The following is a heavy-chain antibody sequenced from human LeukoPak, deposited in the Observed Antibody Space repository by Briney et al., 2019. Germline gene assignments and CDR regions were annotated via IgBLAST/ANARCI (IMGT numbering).Heavy chain of an antibody. Sequence: SVKVSCKASGGTFSSYGISWVRQAPGLGLEWMGGIIPIFGTTKYAQKFQGRVTITADESTSTAYMEVSSLRSEDTAVYYCAREGVDYYDSSAYLDYWGQGTLVTVSS. V-gene: IGHV1-69*01. CDR1: GGTFSSYG. CDR2: IIPIFGTT. J-gene: IGHJ4*02. CDR3: AREGVDYYDSSAYLDY. D-gene: IGHD3-22*01.